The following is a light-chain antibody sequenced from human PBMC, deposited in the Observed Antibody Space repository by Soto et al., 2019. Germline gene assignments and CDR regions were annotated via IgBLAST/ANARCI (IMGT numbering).Light chain of an antibody. V-gene: IGKV2-28*01. CDR3: MQTLQTPRT. Sequence: DIVMTQSPLSLPVTPGEPASISCRSSLSLLHSNEDNCLDWYLQKPGQSPQLLIYLGSNRASGVPDRFSGSGSGTDFTLKISRVEAEDVGVYYCMQTLQTPRTFGQGTKVEIK. J-gene: IGKJ1*01. CDR2: LGS. CDR1: LSLLHSNEDNC.